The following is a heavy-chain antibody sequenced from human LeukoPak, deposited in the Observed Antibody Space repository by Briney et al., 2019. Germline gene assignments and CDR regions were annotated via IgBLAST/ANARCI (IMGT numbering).Heavy chain of an antibody. CDR2: ISWNGAST. V-gene: IGHV3-43D*03. Sequence: PGGSLRLSCAASGFTFDGYAMHWVRQAPGKGLEWVSLISWNGASTYYADSVKGRFTISRDNSKNTLYLQMNSLRAEDTAVYYCAKDRGKLLRYFDWLPNGFDYWGQGTLVTVSS. CDR1: GFTFDGYA. CDR3: AKDRGKLLRYFDWLPNGFDY. D-gene: IGHD3-9*01. J-gene: IGHJ4*02.